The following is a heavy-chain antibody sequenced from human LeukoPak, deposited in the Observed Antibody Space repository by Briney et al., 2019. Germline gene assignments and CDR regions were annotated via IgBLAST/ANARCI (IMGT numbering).Heavy chain of an antibody. V-gene: IGHV4-4*02. J-gene: IGHJ4*02. Sequence: PSETLSLTCAVSGDSISSSNWWGWVRQPPGKGLEWSGEIYHSGSTNYNPSPRSRVTISVDKTKNQFSLKLSSVTAADTAVYYCARFGSGWYGFDYWGQGTLVSVSS. CDR2: IYHSGST. CDR1: GDSISSSNW. D-gene: IGHD6-19*01. CDR3: ARFGSGWYGFDY.